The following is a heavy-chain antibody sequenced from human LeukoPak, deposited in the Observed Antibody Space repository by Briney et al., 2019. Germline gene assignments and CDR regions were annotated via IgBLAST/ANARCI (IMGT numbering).Heavy chain of an antibody. CDR1: GFTFSSYA. D-gene: IGHD2-21*01. V-gene: IGHV3-30-3*01. CDR3: AKGLSAAGDYYFDY. CDR2: ISYDGSNK. J-gene: IGHJ4*02. Sequence: GGSLRLSCAASGFTFSSYAMHWVRQAPGKGLEWVAVISYDGSNKYYADSVKGRFTISRDNSKNTLYLQMKSLRVEATAVYYCAKGLSAAGDYYFDYWGQGALVTVSS.